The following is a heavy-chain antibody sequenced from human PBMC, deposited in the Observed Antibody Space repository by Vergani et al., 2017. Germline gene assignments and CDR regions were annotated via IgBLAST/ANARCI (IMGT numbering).Heavy chain of an antibody. CDR2: IYTSGST. V-gene: IGHV4-61*02. J-gene: IGHJ3*02. CDR1: GGSISSGSYY. Sequence: QVQLQESGPGLVKPSQTLSLTCTVSGGSISSGSYYWSWIRQPAGKGLEWIGRIYTSGSTNYNPSLKSRVTISVDTSKKQFSLKLSSVTAADTAVYYCAREGLSSGWYYAFDIWGQGTMVTVSS. D-gene: IGHD6-19*01. CDR3: AREGLSSGWYYAFDI.